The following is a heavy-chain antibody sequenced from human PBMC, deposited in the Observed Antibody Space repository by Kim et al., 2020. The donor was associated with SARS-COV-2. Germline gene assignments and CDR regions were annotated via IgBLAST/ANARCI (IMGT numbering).Heavy chain of an antibody. CDR2: IWYDGSNK. V-gene: IGHV3-33*01. CDR1: GFTFSSYG. CDR3: AREPENTAMVTADV. Sequence: GGSLRLSCAASGFTFSSYGMHWVRQAPGKGLEWVAVIWYDGSNKYYADSVKGRFTISRDNSKNTLYLQINSLRAEDTAVYYCAREPENTAMVTADVWGQGTTVTVSS. J-gene: IGHJ6*02. D-gene: IGHD5-18*01.